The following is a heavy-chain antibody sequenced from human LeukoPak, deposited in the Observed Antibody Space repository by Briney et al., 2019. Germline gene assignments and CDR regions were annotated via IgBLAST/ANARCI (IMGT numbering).Heavy chain of an antibody. D-gene: IGHD3-3*01. Sequence: ASVKVSCKTSGYTFTSYGINWVRQAPGQGLELMGRISAHNGNANYAQKFQGRVTMTTDTLATTAYMELRSLRSDDTAVYYCARDLERYYDLEGRSGYWGQGTLVTVSS. CDR2: ISAHNGNA. V-gene: IGHV1-18*01. CDR1: GYTFTSYG. J-gene: IGHJ4*02. CDR3: ARDLERYYDLEGRSGY.